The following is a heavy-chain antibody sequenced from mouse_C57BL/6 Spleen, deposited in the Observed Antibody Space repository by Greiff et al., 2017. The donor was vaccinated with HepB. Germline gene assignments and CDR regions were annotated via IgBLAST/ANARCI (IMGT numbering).Heavy chain of an antibody. V-gene: IGHV1-15*01. D-gene: IGHD2-1*01. Sequence: QVQLKQSGAELVRPGASVTLSCKASGYTFTDYEMHWVKQTPVHGLEWIGAIDPETGGTAYNQKFKGKAILTADKSSSTAYMELRSLTSEDSAVYYCTREDGNPGFAYWGQGTLVTVSA. J-gene: IGHJ3*01. CDR1: GYTFTDYE. CDR3: TREDGNPGFAY. CDR2: IDPETGGT.